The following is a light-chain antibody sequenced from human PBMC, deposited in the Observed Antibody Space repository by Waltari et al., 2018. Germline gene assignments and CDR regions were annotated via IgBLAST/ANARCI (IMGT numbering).Light chain of an antibody. CDR1: SSDVGNYNL. CDR3: CSYAGSGSSVV. V-gene: IGLV2-23*02. CDR2: EVS. Sequence: QSALTQPASVSGSPGQSITISCPGTSSDVGNYNLVSCYQQHPGKAPKLIIYEVSQRPSGVSNRFSGSKSGTTASLTISGLQAEDEADFYCCSYAGSGSSVVFGGGTKLTVL. J-gene: IGLJ2*01.